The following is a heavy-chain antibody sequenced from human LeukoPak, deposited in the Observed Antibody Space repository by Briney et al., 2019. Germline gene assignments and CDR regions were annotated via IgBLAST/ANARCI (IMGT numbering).Heavy chain of an antibody. Sequence: SETLSLTCTVSGGSISSYYWSWIRQPPGKGLEWIGYIYYSGSTNYNPSLKSRVAISVDTSKNQFSLKLSSVTAADTAVYYCARGPPPSGSYSRPFGYWGQGTLVTVSS. V-gene: IGHV4-59*01. CDR2: IYYSGST. CDR1: GGSISSYY. D-gene: IGHD1-26*01. J-gene: IGHJ4*02. CDR3: ARGPPPSGSYSRPFGY.